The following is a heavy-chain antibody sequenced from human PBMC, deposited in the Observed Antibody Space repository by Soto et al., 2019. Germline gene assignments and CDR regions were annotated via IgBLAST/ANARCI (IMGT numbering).Heavy chain of an antibody. D-gene: IGHD4-4*01. CDR2: VSSTSNYI. V-gene: IGHV3-21*01. Sequence: EVQLMESGGGLVKPGESLRLSCAASGXXXDTYTMNWVRQAPGKGLEWVSSVSSTSNYIYYADSVKGRFTISRDNAKNSLYLQMNSLRAEDTAVYFCARGFGNYGYFDYWGQGTLVTVSS. CDR1: GXXXDTYT. CDR3: ARGFGNYGYFDY. J-gene: IGHJ4*02.